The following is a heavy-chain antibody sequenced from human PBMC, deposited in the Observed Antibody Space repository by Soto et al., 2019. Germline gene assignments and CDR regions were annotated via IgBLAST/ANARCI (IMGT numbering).Heavy chain of an antibody. CDR3: AKSDQWLVTEYFHH. Sequence: EVQLLESGGGLVQPGGSLRLSCAASGFTFSSYAMSWVRQAPGKGLEWVSAISGSGSSTYYADSVKGRFTISRDNSKNTVYLQMNSLRAEDTALYYCAKSDQWLVTEYFHHWRQGTLVTVSS. V-gene: IGHV3-23*01. J-gene: IGHJ1*01. CDR1: GFTFSSYA. D-gene: IGHD6-19*01. CDR2: ISGSGSST.